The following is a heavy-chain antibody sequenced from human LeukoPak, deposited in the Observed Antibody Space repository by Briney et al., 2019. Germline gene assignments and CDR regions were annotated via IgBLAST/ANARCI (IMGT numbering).Heavy chain of an antibody. V-gene: IGHV1-2*02. CDR3: ARDNYGTLDY. D-gene: IGHD4-17*01. Sequence: ASVKVSCRVSGYTFTDYFIHWVRQAPGHGLEWMGWTSPKSGDTRYTHKFQGRVTMTRDTSNSTVYMELDRLTFDDTAVYYCARDNYGTLDYWGQGTLVTVSS. CDR1: GYTFTDYF. CDR2: TSPKSGDT. J-gene: IGHJ4*02.